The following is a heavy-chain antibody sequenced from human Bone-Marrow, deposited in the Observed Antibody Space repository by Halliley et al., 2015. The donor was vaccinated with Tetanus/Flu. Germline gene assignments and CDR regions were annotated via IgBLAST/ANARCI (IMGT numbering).Heavy chain of an antibody. CDR3: VRGTGNPISRLGY. V-gene: IGHV1-46*01. Sequence: QVQLVQSGGEVKKPGASVKVSCKASGYTFTSYYVHWIRQAPGQGLEWLGIINPSAGSTNYAQKFQGRVTMTRDTSTSTVYLDLSSLKSDDTAVYYCVRGTGNPISRLGYWGQGTLVTVSA. D-gene: IGHD1-1*01. CDR1: GYTFTSYY. CDR2: INPSAGST. J-gene: IGHJ4*02.